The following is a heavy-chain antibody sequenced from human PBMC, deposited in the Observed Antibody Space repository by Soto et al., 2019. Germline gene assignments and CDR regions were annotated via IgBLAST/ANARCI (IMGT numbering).Heavy chain of an antibody. D-gene: IGHD2-21*01. CDR3: AREVIVDPPTLRY. J-gene: IGHJ4*02. CDR1: GYTFTCYY. Sequence: XSVKVSCKASGYTFTCYYMHWVRQAPGQGLEWMGWINPNSGGTNYAQKFQGRVTMTRDTSISTAYMELSRLRPDDTAVYYCAREVIVDPPTLRYWGQGTLVTVSS. CDR2: INPNSGGT. V-gene: IGHV1-2*02.